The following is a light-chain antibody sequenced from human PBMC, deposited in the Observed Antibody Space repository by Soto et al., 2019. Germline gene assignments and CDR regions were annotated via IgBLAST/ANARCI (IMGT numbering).Light chain of an antibody. CDR2: EVS. CDR1: SSDVGGYNY. V-gene: IGLV2-14*01. J-gene: IGLJ2*01. CDR3: ISYTSSSNLDVV. Sequence: QSALTQPASVSGSPGQSITISCTGTSSDVGGYNYVSWYQQHPGKAPKLMIYEVSNRPSGVSNRFSGSKSGNTASLTISGLQAEDEADYYCISYTSSSNLDVVFGGGTKLTVL.